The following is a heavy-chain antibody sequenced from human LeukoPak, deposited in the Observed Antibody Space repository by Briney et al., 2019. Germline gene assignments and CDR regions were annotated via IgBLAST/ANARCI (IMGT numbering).Heavy chain of an antibody. CDR3: ARHYRAPRGRKSVYYYYMDV. CDR1: GGSISSSSYY. J-gene: IGHJ6*03. V-gene: IGHV4-39*01. D-gene: IGHD3-10*01. Sequence: PSETLSLTCTVSGGSISSSSYYWGWIRQPPGKGLEWIGSIYYSGSTYYNPSLKSRVTISVDTSKNQFSLKLSSMTAADTAVYYCARHYRAPRGRKSVYYYYMDVWGKGTTVTISS. CDR2: IYYSGST.